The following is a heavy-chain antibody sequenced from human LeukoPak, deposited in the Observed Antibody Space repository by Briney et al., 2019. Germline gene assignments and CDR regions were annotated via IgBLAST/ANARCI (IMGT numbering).Heavy chain of an antibody. CDR2: IYYSGST. D-gene: IGHD3-22*01. Sequence: SETLSLTCTVSGGSISSGGYYWNWIRQHPGKGLEWIGYIYYSGSTYYNPSLKSRVTISVDTSKNQFSLKLSSVTAADTAVYYCARGSFPRWVVVVSENWFDPWGQGTLVTVSS. J-gene: IGHJ5*02. V-gene: IGHV4-31*03. CDR1: GGSISSGGYY. CDR3: ARGSFPRWVVVVSENWFDP.